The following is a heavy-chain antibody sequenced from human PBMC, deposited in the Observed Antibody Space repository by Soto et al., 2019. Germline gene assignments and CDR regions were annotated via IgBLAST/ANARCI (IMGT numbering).Heavy chain of an antibody. CDR3: ARGGGSGSYYNHYYLDY. CDR2: SNWNGGST. Sequence: EVQLVESGGGVVRPGGSLRLSCAASGFTFDDYGMSWVRQAPGKGLAWVSGSNWNGGSTGYADSVKGRFTISRDNAKNSLYLQMNSLSAEDTALYHCARGGGSGSYYNHYYLDYWGQGPLVNVSS. V-gene: IGHV3-20*01. J-gene: IGHJ4*02. CDR1: GFTFDDYG. D-gene: IGHD3-10*01.